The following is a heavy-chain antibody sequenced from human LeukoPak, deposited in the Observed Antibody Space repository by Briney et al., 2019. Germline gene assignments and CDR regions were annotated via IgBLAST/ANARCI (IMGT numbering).Heavy chain of an antibody. J-gene: IGHJ6*02. Sequence: PSETLSLTCAVSGGPFSHYYWTWIRQPPGKGLEGIGEINESGSTNYDPSLKSRVTISVDTSKNHFSLNLTSVTAADTAVYYCASRIGRHLYYFGMDVWGQGTTVTVSS. CDR3: ASRIGRHLYYFGMDV. CDR1: GGPFSHYY. D-gene: IGHD1-14*01. V-gene: IGHV4-34*01. CDR2: INESGST.